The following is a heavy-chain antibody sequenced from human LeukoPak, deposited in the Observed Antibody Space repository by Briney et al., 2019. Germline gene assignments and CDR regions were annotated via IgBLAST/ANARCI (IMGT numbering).Heavy chain of an antibody. V-gene: IGHV3-7*01. CDR3: ARDMGVGDGSHLDY. J-gene: IGHJ4*02. D-gene: IGHD1-26*01. CDR2: IKEDGSDK. CDR1: GFTFSNYW. Sequence: PGGSLRLSCAASGFTFSNYWMNWVRQAPGKGLEWVANIKEDGSDKYYVDSVKGRFSISKDNAKNSLYLQMNSLRVEDTAVYYCARDMGVGDGSHLDYWGQGTLVTVSS.